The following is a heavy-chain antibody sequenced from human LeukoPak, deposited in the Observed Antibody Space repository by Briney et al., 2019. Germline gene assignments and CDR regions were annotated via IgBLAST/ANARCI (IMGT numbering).Heavy chain of an antibody. V-gene: IGHV5-51*01. J-gene: IGHJ4*02. CDR3: ARGELAMIVVVTRELGGYFDY. D-gene: IGHD3-22*01. Sequence: GESLKISCKGSGYSFTSYWIGWVRQMPGKGLEWMGIIYPGDSDTRYSPSFQGQVTISADKSISTAYLQWSSLKASDTAMYYCARGELAMIVVVTRELGGYFDYWGQGTLVTVSS. CDR2: IYPGDSDT. CDR1: GYSFTSYW.